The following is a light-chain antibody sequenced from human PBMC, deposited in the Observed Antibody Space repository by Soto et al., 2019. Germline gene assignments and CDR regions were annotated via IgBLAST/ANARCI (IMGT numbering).Light chain of an antibody. Sequence: QSVLTQPPSASGTPGQRVTISCSGRTSNIGVNTVHWFKKFPGTSPKLLISSNNQRPSGVPDRLSASKPGTSASLAISGLQSEDEDDYYCAAWDDSLNGVVFGGGTKLTVL. CDR2: SNN. CDR1: TSNIGVNT. J-gene: IGLJ2*01. V-gene: IGLV1-44*01. CDR3: AAWDDSLNGVV.